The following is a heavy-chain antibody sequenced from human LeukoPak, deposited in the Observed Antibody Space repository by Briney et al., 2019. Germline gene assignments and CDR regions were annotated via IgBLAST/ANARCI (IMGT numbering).Heavy chain of an antibody. J-gene: IGHJ4*02. CDR1: GYTFTSYY. CDR3: ARAGGPNPGDY. CDR2: INPSGGST. Sequence: ASVKVSCKASGYTFTSYYMHWVRQAPGQGLEWMGIINPSGGSTSYAQKFQGRVTMTRDTSTGTVYMELSSLRSEDTAVYYCARAGGPNPGDYWGQGTLVTVSS. D-gene: IGHD3-10*01. V-gene: IGHV1-46*01.